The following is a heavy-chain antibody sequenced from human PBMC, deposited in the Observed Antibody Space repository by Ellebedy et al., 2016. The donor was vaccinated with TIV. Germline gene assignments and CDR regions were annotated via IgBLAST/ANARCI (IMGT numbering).Heavy chain of an antibody. CDR2: ISGGGGST. J-gene: IGHJ4*02. D-gene: IGHD3-10*01. Sequence: GESLKISCAASGFTFRNYAMTWVRQAPGKGLEWVSAISGGGGSTYYADSVEGRITISRDNSKNTLYLQMNSLRVEDTAVYYCASLDDVSLLRGDSWGRGTLVTVSS. CDR1: GFTFRNYA. CDR3: ASLDDVSLLRGDS. V-gene: IGHV3-23*01.